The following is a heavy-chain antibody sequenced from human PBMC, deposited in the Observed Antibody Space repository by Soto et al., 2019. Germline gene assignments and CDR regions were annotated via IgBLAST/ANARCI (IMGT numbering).Heavy chain of an antibody. J-gene: IGHJ4*02. CDR3: ARDIFGSGSYYNGSRDY. CDR2: IYYSGST. V-gene: IGHV4-30-4*01. Sequence: QVQLQESGPGLVKPSQTLSLTCTVSGGSISSGDYYWSWIRQPPGKGLEWIGYIYYSGSTYYNPSLKSRVTISVATSKNQFSLKLSSVTAADTAVYYCARDIFGSGSYYNGSRDYWGQGTLVTVSS. CDR1: GGSISSGDYY. D-gene: IGHD3-10*01.